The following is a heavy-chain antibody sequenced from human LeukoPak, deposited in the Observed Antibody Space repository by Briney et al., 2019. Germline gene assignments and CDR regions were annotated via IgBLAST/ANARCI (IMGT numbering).Heavy chain of an antibody. J-gene: IGHJ6*03. CDR1: GFTFRRYG. Sequence: GGSLRLSCAASGFTFRRYGMSWVRQAPGKGLEWVSSINGRGVNTFYADSVKGRFTISRDNSKNTLYLQMNSLRAEDTAVYYCAKDPLWFGEFENYYYYYMDVWGKGTTVTVSS. CDR3: AKDPLWFGEFENYYYYYMDV. D-gene: IGHD3-10*01. CDR2: INGRGVNT. V-gene: IGHV3-23*01.